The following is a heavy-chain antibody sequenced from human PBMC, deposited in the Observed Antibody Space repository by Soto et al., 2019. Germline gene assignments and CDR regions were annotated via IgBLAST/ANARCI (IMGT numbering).Heavy chain of an antibody. CDR2: IYYSGST. D-gene: IGHD5-12*01. V-gene: IGHV4-61*01. Sequence: SETLSLTCTVSGGSVSSGSYYWSWIRQPPGTGLEWIGYIYYSGSTNYNPSLKSRVTISVDTSKNQFSLKLSSVTAADTAVYYCARDHRRYSGYDGSTYFDYWGQGTLVTVSS. CDR1: GGSVSSGSYY. J-gene: IGHJ4*02. CDR3: ARDHRRYSGYDGSTYFDY.